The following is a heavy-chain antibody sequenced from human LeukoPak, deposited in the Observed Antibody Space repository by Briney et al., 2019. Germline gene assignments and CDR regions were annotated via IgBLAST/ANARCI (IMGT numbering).Heavy chain of an antibody. V-gene: IGHV3-11*01. J-gene: IGHJ3*02. CDR1: GFTFSDYY. CDR3: ARVGRIIVAAGFGAFDI. D-gene: IGHD6-13*01. CDR2: ISSSGGAI. Sequence: GGSLRLSCTASGFTFSDYYMTWIRQAPGKGLEWVSYISSSGGAIYNADSVKGRFTISRDNAKNSLFLQMNSLRAEDTAVYYCARVGRIIVAAGFGAFDISGQGTMVTVSS.